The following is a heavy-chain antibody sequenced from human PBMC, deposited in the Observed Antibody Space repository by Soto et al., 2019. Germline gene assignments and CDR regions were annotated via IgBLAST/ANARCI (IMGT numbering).Heavy chain of an antibody. D-gene: IGHD3-16*02. CDR1: GDSIRIADYF. Sequence: SETLSLTCTVSGDSIRIADYFWGWIRQPPGKGLDWIGSIYYSGRTYYNLSLKSRVTISIDMSRSQFSLTLNSVTAADTAVYYCARGPPAMITFGGVIAHRGVFDYWGQGTLVTVSS. CDR2: IYYSGRT. V-gene: IGHV4-39*01. CDR3: ARGPPAMITFGGVIAHRGVFDY. J-gene: IGHJ4*02.